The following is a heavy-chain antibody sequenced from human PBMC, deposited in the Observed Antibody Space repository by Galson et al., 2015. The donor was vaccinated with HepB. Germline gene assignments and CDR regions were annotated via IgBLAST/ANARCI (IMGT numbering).Heavy chain of an antibody. Sequence: SLRLSCAASGFTFSSYSMNWVRQAPGKGLEWVSSISSSSSYIYYADSVKGRFTISRDNAKNSPYLQMNSLRAEDTAVYYCARELVVVTAYAFDYWGQGTLVTVSS. CDR2: ISSSSSYI. D-gene: IGHD2-21*02. CDR1: GFTFSSYS. V-gene: IGHV3-21*01. J-gene: IGHJ4*02. CDR3: ARELVVVTAYAFDY.